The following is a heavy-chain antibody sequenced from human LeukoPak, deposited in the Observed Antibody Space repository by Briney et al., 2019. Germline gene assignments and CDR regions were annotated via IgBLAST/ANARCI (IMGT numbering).Heavy chain of an antibody. D-gene: IGHD3-10*01. J-gene: IGHJ4*02. CDR2: IYYSGAT. CDR3: ARFGITVVRGGKYYFDY. Sequence: PSETLSLTCTVSGGSISIYYWSWIRQPPGKGLEWIGHIYYSGATKYNPSLKSRITISVDTSKNQFSLMLSSVTAADTVVYYCARFGITVVRGGKYYFDYWGQGTLVTVSS. CDR1: GGSISIYY. V-gene: IGHV4-59*08.